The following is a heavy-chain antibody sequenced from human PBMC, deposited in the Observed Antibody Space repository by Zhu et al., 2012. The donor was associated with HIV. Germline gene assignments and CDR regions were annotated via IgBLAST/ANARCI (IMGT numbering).Heavy chain of an antibody. V-gene: IGHV4-39*01. Sequence: QVQLQESGPGLVKPSETLSLTCTVSGGSISSSSYYWGWIRQPPGKGLEWIVSIYYRGSTYYNPSLKSRVTISVDTSKNQFSLKLSSVTAADTAVYYCAKTRTSGWYSYAFDIWGQGRMVTVSS. CDR3: AKTRTSGWYSYAFDI. CDR2: IYYRGST. CDR1: GGSISSSSYY. D-gene: IGHD6-19*01. J-gene: IGHJ3*02.